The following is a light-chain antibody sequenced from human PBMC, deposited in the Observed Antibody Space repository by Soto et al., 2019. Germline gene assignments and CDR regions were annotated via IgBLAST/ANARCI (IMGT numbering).Light chain of an antibody. CDR3: QHYNSYGT. J-gene: IGKJ1*01. Sequence: IPITQAPPTLPASVGARVTITCRASQTISSWLAWYQQKPGTAPVLLIYHASSLETGVPSRLSGSGSGTEFTLTISSLQPDDFATYYCQHYNSYGTFSQGTKVDIK. V-gene: IGKV1-5*01. CDR1: QTISSW. CDR2: HAS.